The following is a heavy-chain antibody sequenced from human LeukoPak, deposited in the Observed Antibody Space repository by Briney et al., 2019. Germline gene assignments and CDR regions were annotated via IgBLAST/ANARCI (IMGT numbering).Heavy chain of an antibody. D-gene: IGHD3-10*01. J-gene: IGHJ6*02. V-gene: IGHV3-33*01. CDR1: GFTFRSYG. Sequence: PGGSLRLSCAESGFTFRSYGMHWVRQAPGKGLEWVAVIWYDGSNKYYADSVKGLFTISRDNSKNTLYLQMNSLRVEDTAVYYCARPYYYGSWSSYGMDVWGQGTTVTVSS. CDR2: IWYDGSNK. CDR3: ARPYYYGSWSSYGMDV.